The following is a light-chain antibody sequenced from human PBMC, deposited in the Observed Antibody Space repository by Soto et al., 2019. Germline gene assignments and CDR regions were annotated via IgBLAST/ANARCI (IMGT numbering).Light chain of an antibody. CDR2: HSS. V-gene: IGKV3-20*01. J-gene: IGKJ2*01. CDR3: QQYGDPPYT. Sequence: IVLTQSPGTLSLSPGDGASLSCRTSQSVYSNYLAWYQHKPGRSPRLLIYHSSTRAAGTPDRFSGSGSGTDFALTISRLEPEDFAMYYCQQYGDPPYTFGQGTKVDIK. CDR1: QSVYSNY.